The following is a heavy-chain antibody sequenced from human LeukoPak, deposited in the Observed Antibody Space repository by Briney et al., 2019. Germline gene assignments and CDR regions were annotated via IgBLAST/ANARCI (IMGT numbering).Heavy chain of an antibody. V-gene: IGHV4-59*01. CDR3: ARGDGYNFLDY. CDR1: GGSISSYY. J-gene: IGHJ4*02. D-gene: IGHD5-24*01. Sequence: SETLSLTCTVSGGSISSYYWSWIRQPPGKGLEWIGYIYYSGSTNYNPSLKSRVTISVDTSKNQFSLKLSSVTAADTAVYYCARGDGYNFLDYWGQGTLVTVSS. CDR2: IYYSGST.